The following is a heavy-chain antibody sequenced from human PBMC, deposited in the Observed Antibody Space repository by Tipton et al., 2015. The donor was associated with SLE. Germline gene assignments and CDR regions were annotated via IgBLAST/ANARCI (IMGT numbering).Heavy chain of an antibody. J-gene: IGHJ3*02. CDR1: GFTFSSYA. CDR2: ISSNGGST. D-gene: IGHD6-13*01. CDR3: ARGGGAAAAKTAFDI. Sequence: GSLRLSCAASGFTFSSYAMHWVRQAPGKGLEYVSAISSNGGSTYYADSVKGRFTISRDNSKNTLYLQMGSLRAEDMAVYYCARGGGAAAAKTAFDIWGQGTMVTVSS. V-gene: IGHV3-64*02.